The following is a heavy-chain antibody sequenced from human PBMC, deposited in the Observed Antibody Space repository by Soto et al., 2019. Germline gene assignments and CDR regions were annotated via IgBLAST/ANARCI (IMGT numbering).Heavy chain of an antibody. D-gene: IGHD3-16*01. CDR1: GGTFSSYA. Sequence: QVQLVQSGAEVEKPGSSVKVSCKASGGTFSSYAISWVRQAPGQGLEWMGGIIPIFGTANYAQKFQGRVTITADESTSTAYMELSSLRSEDTAVYYCASLWGGDGYKTDAFDIWGQGTMVTVSS. J-gene: IGHJ3*02. CDR3: ASLWGGDGYKTDAFDI. V-gene: IGHV1-69*12. CDR2: IIPIFGTA.